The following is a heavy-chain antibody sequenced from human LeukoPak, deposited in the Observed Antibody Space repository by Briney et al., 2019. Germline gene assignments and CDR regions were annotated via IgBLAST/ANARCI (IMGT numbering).Heavy chain of an antibody. CDR1: GGTFSSYV. J-gene: IGHJ4*02. V-gene: IGHV1-18*01. D-gene: IGHD3-22*01. CDR3: ARVEGSYYDSSGYYYFDY. CDR2: ISAYNGNT. Sequence: ASVKVSCKASGGTFSSYVISWVRQAPGQGLEWMGWISAYNGNTNYAQKLQGRVTMTTDTSTSTAYMELRGLRSDDTAVYYCARVEGSYYDSSGYYYFDYWGQGTLATVSS.